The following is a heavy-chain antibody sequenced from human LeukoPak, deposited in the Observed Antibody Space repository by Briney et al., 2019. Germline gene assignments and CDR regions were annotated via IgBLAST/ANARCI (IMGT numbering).Heavy chain of an antibody. Sequence: GGSLRLSCAASGFTFSSYAMSWVRQAPGKGLEWASAISGSGGSTYYADSVKGRFTISRDNSKNTLYLQMNSLRAEDAAVYYCAKQGGYSYGSYYFDYWGQGTLVTVSS. J-gene: IGHJ4*02. CDR1: GFTFSSYA. CDR2: ISGSGGST. V-gene: IGHV3-23*01. CDR3: AKQGGYSYGSYYFDY. D-gene: IGHD5-18*01.